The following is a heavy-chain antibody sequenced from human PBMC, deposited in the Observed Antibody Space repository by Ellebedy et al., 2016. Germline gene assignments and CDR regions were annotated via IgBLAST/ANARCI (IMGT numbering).Heavy chain of an antibody. J-gene: IGHJ4*02. CDR1: GFSISSGYY. V-gene: IGHV4-38-2*01. CDR2: IYHSGST. Sequence: SETLSLTCSVSGFSISSGYYWAWIRQPPGKGLEWIGSIYHSGSTNYNPPLKSRVTISVDTSKNQFSLKLSSVTAADTAVYYCAGSIAAATPDYWGQGTLVTVSS. CDR3: AGSIAAATPDY. D-gene: IGHD6-13*01.